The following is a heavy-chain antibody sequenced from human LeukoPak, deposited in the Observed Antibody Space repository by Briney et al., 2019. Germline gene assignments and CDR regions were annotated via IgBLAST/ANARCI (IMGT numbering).Heavy chain of an antibody. V-gene: IGHV4-38-2*01. J-gene: IGHJ4*02. D-gene: IGHD2-15*01. CDR3: ARRRCSGGSCSPFDY. CDR2: VYQSGTT. Sequence: SETLSLTCSVSGFPISSGYYWGWIRQSPGKGLEWIGSVYQSGTTHYNRSFQSRLTISVDTSKSQFSLKMSSVTAADTAIYYCARRRCSGGSCSPFDYWGQGSQVTVSS. CDR1: GFPISSGYY.